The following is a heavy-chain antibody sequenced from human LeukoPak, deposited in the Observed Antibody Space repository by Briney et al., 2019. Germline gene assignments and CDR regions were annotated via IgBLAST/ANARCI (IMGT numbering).Heavy chain of an antibody. CDR3: ATGILPYGGWYAFDI. CDR2: MNPNSGNT. D-gene: IGHD6-19*01. CDR1: GYTFTSYD. V-gene: IGHV1-8*03. J-gene: IGHJ3*02. Sequence: ASVKVSCKASGYTFTSYDINWVRQATGQGLEWMGWMNPNSGNTGYAQKFQGRVTITRNTSISTAYMELSSLRSEDTAVYYCATGILPYGGWYAFDIWGQGTMVTVSS.